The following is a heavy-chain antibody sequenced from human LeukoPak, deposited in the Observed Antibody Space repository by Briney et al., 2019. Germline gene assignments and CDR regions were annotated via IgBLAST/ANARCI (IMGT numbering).Heavy chain of an antibody. CDR3: ARLIYGSGSPFDY. Sequence: GESLKISCKGSGYTFTNYWIGWVRQMPGKGLEFMGIIYPGDSDTRYSPSFQGQVTISVDKSINTAYLQWSSLKASDSAMYYCARLIYGSGSPFDYWGQGTLVTVSS. D-gene: IGHD3-10*01. CDR2: IYPGDSDT. J-gene: IGHJ4*02. CDR1: GYTFTNYW. V-gene: IGHV5-51*01.